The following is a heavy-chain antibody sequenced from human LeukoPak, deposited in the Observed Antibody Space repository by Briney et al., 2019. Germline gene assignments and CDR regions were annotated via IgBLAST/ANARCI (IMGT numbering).Heavy chain of an antibody. CDR1: GGSISSSSYY. V-gene: IGHV4-30-4*08. CDR2: IYYSGST. Sequence: PSETLSLTCTVSGGSISSSSYYWGWIRQPPGKGLEWIGYIYYSGSTYYNPSLKSRVTISVDTSKNQFSLKLSSVTAADTAVYYCAREMTTVTSAGRTHWFDPWGQGTLVTVSS. CDR3: AREMTTVTSAGRTHWFDP. D-gene: IGHD4-17*01. J-gene: IGHJ5*02.